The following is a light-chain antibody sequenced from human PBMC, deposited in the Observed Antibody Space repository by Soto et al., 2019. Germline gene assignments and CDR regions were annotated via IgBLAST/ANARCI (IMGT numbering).Light chain of an antibody. J-gene: IGKJ1*01. Sequence: DIVMTRCLESLSVSLGERATIYCKCRVSVLYSSNNKNYLAWYQQKPGKAPKLLIYDVSTLQSGVPSRFSGSGSGTDFTLTISSLQPEDFATYYCLQDHNYPWTFGQGTKVDIK. CDR3: LQDHNYPWT. CDR1: VSVLYSSNNKNY. CDR2: DVS. V-gene: IGKV4-1*01.